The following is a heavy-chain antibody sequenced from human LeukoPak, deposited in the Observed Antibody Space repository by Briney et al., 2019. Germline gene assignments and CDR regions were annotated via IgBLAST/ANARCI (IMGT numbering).Heavy chain of an antibody. CDR2: IYPGDSDT. CDR1: GYSFTSYW. J-gene: IGHJ4*02. Sequence: GESLKISCQGSGYSFTSYWIGWVRQMPGKGLEWMGIIYPGDSDTRYSPSFQGQVTISADKSISTAYLQWSSLKASDTAMYYCARLRHLPFIVGATTGYFDYWGQGTLVTVSS. CDR3: ARLRHLPFIVGATTGYFDY. V-gene: IGHV5-51*01. D-gene: IGHD1-26*01.